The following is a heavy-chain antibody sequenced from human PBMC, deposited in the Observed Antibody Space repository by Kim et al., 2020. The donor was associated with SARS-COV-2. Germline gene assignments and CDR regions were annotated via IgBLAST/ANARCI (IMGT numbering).Heavy chain of an antibody. D-gene: IGHD2-21*01. V-gene: IGHV3-66*01. Sequence: GGSLRLSCVPSGFTVSDNYFSWVRQAPGKGLEWVSVIYGDDTTSYADSVKGRFTISRDKSKNTVSLHMNSLGVEDTAVYYCARGGGTWCYSAGSSHFYHFHGLDVWGQETPVNVSS. CDR1: GFTVSDNY. CDR3: ARGGGTWCYSAGSSHFYHFHGLDV. J-gene: IGHJ6*02. CDR2: IYGDDTT.